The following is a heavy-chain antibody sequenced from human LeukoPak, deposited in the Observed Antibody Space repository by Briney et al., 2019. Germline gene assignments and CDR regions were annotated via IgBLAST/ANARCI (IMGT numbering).Heavy chain of an antibody. CDR1: GGSISSSSYY. D-gene: IGHD5-12*01. Sequence: SETLSLTCTVSGGSISSSSYYWGWIRQPPGKGLEWIGSIYYSGITYYNPSLKSRVTISVDTSKNQFSLKLSSVTAADTAVYYCARCEVATSNAFDIWGQGTMVTVSS. CDR2: IYYSGIT. V-gene: IGHV4-39*01. J-gene: IGHJ3*02. CDR3: ARCEVATSNAFDI.